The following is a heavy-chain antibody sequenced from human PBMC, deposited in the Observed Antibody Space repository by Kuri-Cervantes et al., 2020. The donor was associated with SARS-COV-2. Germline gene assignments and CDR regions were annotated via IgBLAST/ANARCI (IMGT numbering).Heavy chain of an antibody. CDR3: AREIVGGFDY. V-gene: IGHV3-30-3*01. J-gene: IGHJ4*02. Sequence: GGSLRLSCAASGFTFSDYYMSWIRQAPGKGLEWVAVISYDGSNKYYVDSVKGRFTISRDNSKNTLYLQMNSLRAEDTAVYYCAREIVGGFDYWGQGTLVTVSS. CDR2: ISYDGSNK. D-gene: IGHD1-26*01. CDR1: GFTFSDYY.